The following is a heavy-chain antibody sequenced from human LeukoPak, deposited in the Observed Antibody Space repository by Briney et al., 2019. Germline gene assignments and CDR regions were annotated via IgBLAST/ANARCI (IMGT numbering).Heavy chain of an antibody. CDR1: GFTVSSNY. D-gene: IGHD3-22*01. J-gene: IGHJ5*02. CDR3: ARGRRITMIVVVIQAGWFDP. V-gene: IGHV4-34*01. Sequence: PGGSLRLSCAASGFTVSSNYMSWVRQPPGKGLEWIGEINHSGSTNYNPSLKSRVTISVDTSKNQFSLKLSSVTAADTAVYYCARGRRITMIVVVIQAGWFDPWGQGTLVTVSS. CDR2: INHSGST.